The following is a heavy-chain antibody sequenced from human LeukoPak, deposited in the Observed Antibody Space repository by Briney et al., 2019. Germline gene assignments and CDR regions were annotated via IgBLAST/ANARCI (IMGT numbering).Heavy chain of an antibody. CDR3: ARDSGYGSGSYPDY. J-gene: IGHJ4*02. Sequence: PSETLSLTCTVSGGSISSSSYYWGWIRQPPGKGLEWIGSIYYSGSTYYNPSLKSRVTISVDTSKNQFSLKLSSVTAADTAVYYCARDSGYGSGSYPDYWGQGTLVTVSS. CDR1: GGSISSSSYY. D-gene: IGHD3-10*01. V-gene: IGHV4-39*07. CDR2: IYYSGST.